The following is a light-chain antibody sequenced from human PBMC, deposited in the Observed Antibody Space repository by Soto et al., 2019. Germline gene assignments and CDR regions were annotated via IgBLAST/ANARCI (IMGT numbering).Light chain of an antibody. Sequence: MKQSPASLSASVEDRVIITCRASQSISNHLNWYQQKPGKAPKLLIFAASSLQSGVPSRFSGSRSGPDFTLTISSLQPEDFATYYCQQSYSRPPTFGQGTKVDIK. V-gene: IGKV1-39*01. CDR3: QQSYSRPPT. CDR2: AAS. CDR1: QSISNH. J-gene: IGKJ1*01.